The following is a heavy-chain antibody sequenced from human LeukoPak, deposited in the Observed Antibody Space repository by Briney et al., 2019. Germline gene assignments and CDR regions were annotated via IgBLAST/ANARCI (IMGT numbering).Heavy chain of an antibody. CDR2: IYYSGST. CDR3: ARAMETYYGGNKVHFDY. Sequence: SETLSLTCTVSGGSISSGGYYWSWIRQHPGKGLEWIGYIYYSGSTYYNPSLKSRVTISVDTSKNQFSLKLSSVTAADTAVYYCARAMETYYGGNKVHFDYWGQGTLVTVSS. CDR1: GGSISSGGYY. J-gene: IGHJ4*02. D-gene: IGHD4-23*01. V-gene: IGHV4-31*03.